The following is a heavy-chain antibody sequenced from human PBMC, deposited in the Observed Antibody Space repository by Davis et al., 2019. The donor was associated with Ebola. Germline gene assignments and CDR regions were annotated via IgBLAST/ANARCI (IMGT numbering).Heavy chain of an antibody. D-gene: IGHD3-22*01. CDR3: ARLPDRSGYQYYFDY. Sequence: GESLKISCKGSGYSFTSYWIGWVRQMPGKGLEWMGIIYPGDSDTRYSPSFQGQVTISADKSISTAYLQWGSLKASDTAMYFCARLPDRSGYQYYFDYWGQGTLVTV. CDR2: IYPGDSDT. V-gene: IGHV5-51*01. CDR1: GYSFTSYW. J-gene: IGHJ4*02.